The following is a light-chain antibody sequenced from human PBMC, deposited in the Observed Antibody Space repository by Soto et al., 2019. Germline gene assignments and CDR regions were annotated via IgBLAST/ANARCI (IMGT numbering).Light chain of an antibody. J-gene: IGLJ2*01. CDR1: SSDVGGYNY. CDR2: DVN. Sequence: QSALTRAASVSGSPGQSITISCTGTSSDVGGYNYVSWYQQHPGNAPKLMLYDVNNRPSGVSIRFSGSKSGNTASLTISGLQAEDEADYYCSSYTGSNTLLFGGGTQLTVL. CDR3: SSYTGSNTLL. V-gene: IGLV2-14*01.